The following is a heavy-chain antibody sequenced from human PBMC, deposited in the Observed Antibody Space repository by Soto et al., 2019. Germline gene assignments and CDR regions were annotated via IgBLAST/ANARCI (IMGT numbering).Heavy chain of an antibody. V-gene: IGHV3-48*03. CDR2: ISNTGFTI. CDR3: ARARGDFDY. CDR1: GFSLSDFE. Sequence: PGGSLRLSCTASGFSLSDFEMNWVRQAPGKGLEWISYISNTGFTIFYGDSVRGRFTISRDNVKNSLYLQMNSLRVEDTAVYYCARARGDFDYWGQGTLVTVSS. J-gene: IGHJ4*02. D-gene: IGHD3-10*01.